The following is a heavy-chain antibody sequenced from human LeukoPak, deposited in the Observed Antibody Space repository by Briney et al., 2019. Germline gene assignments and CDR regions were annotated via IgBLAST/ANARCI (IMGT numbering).Heavy chain of an antibody. CDR2: IRYDGSNK. CDR3: AKAVVEKKLVRYYYYMDV. Sequence: GGSLRLSCAASGFTFSSYGMHWVRQAPGKGLEWVAFIRYDGSNKYYADSVKGRFTISRDNSKNTLYLQMNSLRAEDTAVYHCAKAVVEKKLVRYYYYMDVWGKGTTVTVSS. V-gene: IGHV3-30*02. CDR1: GFTFSSYG. J-gene: IGHJ6*03. D-gene: IGHD6-6*01.